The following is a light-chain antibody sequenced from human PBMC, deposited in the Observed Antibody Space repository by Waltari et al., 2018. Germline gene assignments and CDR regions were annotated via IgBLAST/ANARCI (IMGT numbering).Light chain of an antibody. CDR3: QHYVRLPAM. J-gene: IGKJ1*01. CDR1: QSVTRAL. V-gene: IGKV3-20*01. Sequence: ILLTQSPGTLSLSPGERATLSCRASQSVTRALAWYQQKPGQAPRLLIYGASNRATGIPDRFSGSGSGTDFSLTISRLEPEDFAVYYCQHYVRLPAMFGQGTKVEIK. CDR2: GAS.